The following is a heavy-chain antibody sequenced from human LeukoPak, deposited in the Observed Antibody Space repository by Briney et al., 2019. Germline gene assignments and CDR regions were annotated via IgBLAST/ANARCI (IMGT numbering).Heavy chain of an antibody. V-gene: IGHV3-73*01. CDR3: TRSSGITGTTGAFDI. CDR1: GFTFSGSA. Sequence: PGGSLRLSCAASGFTFSGSAMHWVRQASGKGLEWVGRIRSKANSYATAYAASVKGRFTISRDDSKNTAYLQMNSLKTEDTAVCYCTRSSGITGTTGAFDIWGQGTMVTVSS. CDR2: IRSKANSYAT. D-gene: IGHD1-20*01. J-gene: IGHJ3*02.